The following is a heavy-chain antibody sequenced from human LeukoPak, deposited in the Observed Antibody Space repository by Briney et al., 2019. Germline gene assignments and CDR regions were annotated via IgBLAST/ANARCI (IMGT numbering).Heavy chain of an antibody. V-gene: IGHV3-7*01. CDR2: IKQDGSEK. J-gene: IGHJ4*02. CDR1: GFTFSSYW. CDR3: ARDQRITIFGVVKNSIDY. Sequence: PGGSLRLSCAASGFTFSSYWMSWVRQAPGKGLEWVANIKQDGSEKYYVYSVKGRFTISRDNAKNSLYLQMNSLRAEDTAVYYCARDQRITIFGVVKNSIDYWGQGTLVTVSS. D-gene: IGHD3-3*01.